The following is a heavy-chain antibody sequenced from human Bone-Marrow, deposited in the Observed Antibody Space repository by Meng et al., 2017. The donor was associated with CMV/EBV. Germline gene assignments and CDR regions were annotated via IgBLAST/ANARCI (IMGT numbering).Heavy chain of an antibody. CDR1: GYTFTSYG. CDR2: ISAYNGNT. Sequence: ASVKVSCKASGYTFTSYGISWVRQAPGQGLEWMGWISAYNGNTNYAQKLQGRVTMTTDTSTSTAYMELRSLRSEDTAVYYCARGLMVGGYSYGSYYYYGMDVWGQGTTVTVSS. V-gene: IGHV1-18*01. D-gene: IGHD5-18*01. CDR3: ARGLMVGGYSYGSYYYYGMDV. J-gene: IGHJ6*02.